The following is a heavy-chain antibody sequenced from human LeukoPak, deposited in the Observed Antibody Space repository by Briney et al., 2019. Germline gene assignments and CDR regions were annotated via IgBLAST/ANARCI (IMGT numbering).Heavy chain of an antibody. D-gene: IGHD6-13*01. J-gene: IGHJ6*02. Sequence: PSETLSLTCAVYGGSFSGYYWSWIRQPPGKGLEWIGEINHSGSTNYNPSLKSRVTISVDTSKNQFSLKLSSVTAADTAVYYCAAAAGPLDVWGQGTTVTVSS. V-gene: IGHV4-34*01. CDR1: GGSFSGYY. CDR3: AAAAGPLDV. CDR2: INHSGST.